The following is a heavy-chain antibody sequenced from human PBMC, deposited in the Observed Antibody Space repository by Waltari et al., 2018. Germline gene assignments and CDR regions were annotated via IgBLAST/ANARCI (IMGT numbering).Heavy chain of an antibody. CDR1: GFPFSRFW. D-gene: IGHD6-19*01. CDR3: VRGNIGGRGWPVNYDY. V-gene: IGHV3-7*01. Sequence: EVQLVESGGDLVQPGGSLKLSCAASGFPFSRFWMSWVRQTPGGGGEWVANIGQEENKKYYGDSGRVRFTGSRDNAKNSLYLEMNNLRAEDTALYYCVRGNIGGRGWPVNYDYWGQGTLVTVSS. J-gene: IGHJ4*02. CDR2: IGQEENKK.